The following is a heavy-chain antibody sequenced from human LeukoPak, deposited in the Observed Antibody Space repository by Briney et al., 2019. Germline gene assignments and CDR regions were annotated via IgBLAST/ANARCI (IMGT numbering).Heavy chain of an antibody. CDR2: IYYSGST. Sequence: PSETLSLTCTVSGGSISSYYWSWIRQPPGKGLEWIGYIYYSGSTNYNPSLKSRVTISVDTSKNQFSLKLSSVTAADTAVYYCARRRYGDYFDYWGQGTLVTVSS. CDR1: GGSISSYY. V-gene: IGHV4-59*08. CDR3: ARRRYGDYFDY. J-gene: IGHJ4*02. D-gene: IGHD4-17*01.